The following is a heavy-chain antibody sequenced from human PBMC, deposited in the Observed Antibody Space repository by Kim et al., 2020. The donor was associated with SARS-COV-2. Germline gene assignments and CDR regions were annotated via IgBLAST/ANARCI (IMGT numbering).Heavy chain of an antibody. CDR2: ISSSSSTI. CDR3: ARDLVSSEVSPGLCY. V-gene: IGHV3-48*04. J-gene: IGHJ4*01. D-gene: IGHD6-6*01. CDR1: GFTFSSYS. Sequence: GGSLRLSCAASGFTFSSYSMNWVRQAPGKGLEWVSYISSSSSTIYYADSVKGRFTISRDNAKNSLYLQMNSLRAEDTAVYYCARDLVSSEVSPGLCYWG.